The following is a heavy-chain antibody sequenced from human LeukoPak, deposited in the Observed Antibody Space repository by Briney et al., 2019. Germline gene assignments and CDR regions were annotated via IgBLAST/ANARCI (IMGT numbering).Heavy chain of an antibody. CDR3: ARATEWLRFGPHYMDV. CDR1: GYTFTSYG. J-gene: IGHJ6*03. CDR2: ISAYNGNT. Sequence: GASVKVSCKASGYTFTSYGISWVRQAPGQGLEWMGWISAYNGNTNYAQKLQGRVTMTTDTSTSTAYMELRSLRSDDTAVYYCARATEWLRFGPHYMDVWGKGTTVTVSS. D-gene: IGHD5-12*01. V-gene: IGHV1-18*01.